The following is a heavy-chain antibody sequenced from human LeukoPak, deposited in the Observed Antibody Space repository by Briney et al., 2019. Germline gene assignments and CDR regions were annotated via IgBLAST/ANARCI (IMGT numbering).Heavy chain of an antibody. D-gene: IGHD2-21*02. CDR2: ISDNGGST. J-gene: IGHJ1*01. V-gene: IGHV3-23*01. CDR3: AKDMGAPAYCGSDCYSRYFQH. CDR1: GFTFSDYY. Sequence: GGSLRLSCVASGFTFSDYYMSWVRQAPGKGLEWVSGISDNGGSTYYADSVKGRFTLSRDNSKDTVNLQMNSLRVDDTAVYYCAKDMGAPAYCGSDCYSRYFQHWGQGTLVTVSS.